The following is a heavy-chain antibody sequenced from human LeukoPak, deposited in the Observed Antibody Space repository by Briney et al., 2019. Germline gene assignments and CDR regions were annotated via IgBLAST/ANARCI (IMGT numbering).Heavy chain of an antibody. D-gene: IGHD6-13*01. CDR1: GGSFSGYY. V-gene: IGHV4-34*01. J-gene: IGHJ4*02. CDR3: ARDSHSSSWPNFDY. Sequence: PSETLSLTCAVYGGSFSGYYWSWIRQPPGKGLEWIGEINHSGSTNYNPSLKSRVTISVDTSKNQFSLKLSSATAADTAVYYCARDSHSSSWPNFDYWGQGTLVTVSS. CDR2: INHSGST.